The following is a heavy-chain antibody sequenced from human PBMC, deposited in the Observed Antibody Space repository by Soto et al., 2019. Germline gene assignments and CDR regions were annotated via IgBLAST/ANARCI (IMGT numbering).Heavy chain of an antibody. CDR2: IYWDDDK. Sequence: GPTLVNPTQTLTLTCTFSGFSLSTSGVGVGWIRQPPGKALEWLALIYWDDDKRYSPSLKSRLTITKDTSKNQVVLTMTNMDPVDTATYYCAHTLGGFGELLLPLFGFDYWGQGTLVTVSS. D-gene: IGHD3-10*01. CDR3: AHTLGGFGELLLPLFGFDY. J-gene: IGHJ4*02. CDR1: GFSLSTSGVG. V-gene: IGHV2-5*02.